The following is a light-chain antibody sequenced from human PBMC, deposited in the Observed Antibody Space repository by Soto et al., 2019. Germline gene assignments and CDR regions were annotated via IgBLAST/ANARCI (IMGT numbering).Light chain of an antibody. V-gene: IGLV2-14*01. CDR1: SSHVGAGNN. J-gene: IGLJ1*01. Sequence: QSAPTQPASGSGSPGQSICISRPGTSSHVGAGNNVSWVQQHPAKAPTRIISEVSNRPSGVSNRCSGSKSGNAASLTISGLQAEDEADYFCFSFTTDWTHGFGTGTTVTV. CDR3: FSFTTDWTHG. CDR2: EVS.